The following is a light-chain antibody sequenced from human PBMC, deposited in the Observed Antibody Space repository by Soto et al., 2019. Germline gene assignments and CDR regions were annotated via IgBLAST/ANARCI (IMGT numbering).Light chain of an antibody. CDR1: SSDIGGNNF. CDR2: DVI. V-gene: IGLV2-8*01. J-gene: IGLJ2*01. CDR3: SSDGGSNNFVV. Sequence: QSALTQPPSASGSPGQSVTISCTGTSSDIGGNNFVSWYQHHPGKAPKLMLYDVIKRPSGVPARFSGSKSGNTASLTVSGLQAEDEADYYCSSDGGSNNFVVFGGGTKLTVL.